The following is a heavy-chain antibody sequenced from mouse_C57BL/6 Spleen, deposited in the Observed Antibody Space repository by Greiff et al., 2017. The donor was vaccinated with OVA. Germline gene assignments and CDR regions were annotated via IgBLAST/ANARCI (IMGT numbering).Heavy chain of an antibody. J-gene: IGHJ4*01. V-gene: IGHV1-39*01. CDR3: ANGAYDSRGDYAMDY. D-gene: IGHD2-4*01. CDR1: GYSFTDYN. CDR2: INPNYGTT. Sequence: EVQRVESGPELVKPGASVKISCKASGYSFTDYNMNWVKQSNGKSLEWIGVINPNYGTTSYNQKFKGKATLTVDQSSSTAYMQLNSLTSEDSAVYYCANGAYDSRGDYAMDYWGQGTSVTVSS.